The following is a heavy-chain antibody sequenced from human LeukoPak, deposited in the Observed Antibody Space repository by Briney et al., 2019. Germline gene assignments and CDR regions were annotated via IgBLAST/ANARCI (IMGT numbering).Heavy chain of an antibody. CDR1: GYSFTRNW. D-gene: IGHD4-23*01. V-gene: IGHV5-51*01. CDR2: IYPGDSDT. J-gene: IGHJ2*01. CDR3: ARRVVNNRNWYFNL. Sequence: GESLKISCKGSGYSFTRNWIGWVRQMPGKGLEWMGIIYPGDSDTKYSPSFQGQVTISADKSINTAYLQWSSLKASDTAMYYCARRVVNNRNWYFNLWGRGTLVTVSS.